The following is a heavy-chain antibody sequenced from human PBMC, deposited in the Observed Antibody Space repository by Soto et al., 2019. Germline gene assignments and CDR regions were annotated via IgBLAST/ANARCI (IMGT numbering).Heavy chain of an antibody. V-gene: IGHV1-69*13. CDR1: GGTFSSYA. J-gene: IGHJ6*02. D-gene: IGHD6-13*01. CDR2: IIPIFGTA. Sequence: SVKVSCKASGGTFSSYAISWVRQAPGQGLEWMGGIIPIFGTANYAQKFQGRVTITADESTSTAYMELSSLRSEDTAVYYCARDSPYSSSWSDYYYYGMDVWGQGTTVTVSS. CDR3: ARDSPYSSSWSDYYYYGMDV.